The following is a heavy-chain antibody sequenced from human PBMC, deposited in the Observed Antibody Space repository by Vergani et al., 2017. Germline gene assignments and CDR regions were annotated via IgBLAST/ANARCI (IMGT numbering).Heavy chain of an antibody. V-gene: IGHV4-39*01. D-gene: IGHD6-19*01. Sequence: QLQLQESGPGLVKPSETLSLTCTVSGGSISSSSYYWGWIRQPPGKGLEWIGSIYYSGSTYYNPSLKSRVTISVDTSKNQFSLKLSSVTAADTAVYYCARPGEWLVDSFDIWGQGTMVTVSS. J-gene: IGHJ3*02. CDR1: GGSISSSSYY. CDR3: ARPGEWLVDSFDI. CDR2: IYYSGST.